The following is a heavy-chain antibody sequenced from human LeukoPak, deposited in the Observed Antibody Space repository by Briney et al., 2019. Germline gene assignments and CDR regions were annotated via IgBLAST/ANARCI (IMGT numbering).Heavy chain of an antibody. CDR2: IKQDGSEQ. CDR3: ARPLMYYYGSETYFWFDP. Sequence: PGGSLRLSCAASGLTFSSHSMNWVRQAPGKGLEWVANIKQDGSEQYYVDSVKGRFTISRDNAENSLSLQMNSLRAEDTAVYYCARPLMYYYGSETYFWFDPWGQGTLVTVSS. D-gene: IGHD3-10*01. V-gene: IGHV3-7*01. J-gene: IGHJ5*02. CDR1: GLTFSSHS.